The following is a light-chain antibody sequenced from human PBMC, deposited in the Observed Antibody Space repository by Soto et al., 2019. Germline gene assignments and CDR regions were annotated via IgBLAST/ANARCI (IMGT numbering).Light chain of an antibody. Sequence: SVLTQPASVSGSPGQSITISCTGTSSDVGGYNYVSWYQQHPGKAPKLMIYEVSNRPSGVSNRFSGSKSGNTASLTISGLXAEDEADYYCSSYTSSSTHYVFGTGTKVTVL. V-gene: IGLV2-14*01. CDR3: SSYTSSSTHYV. CDR2: EVS. CDR1: SSDVGGYNY. J-gene: IGLJ1*01.